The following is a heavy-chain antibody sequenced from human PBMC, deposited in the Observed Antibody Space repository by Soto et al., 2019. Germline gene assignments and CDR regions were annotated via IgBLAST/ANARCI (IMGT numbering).Heavy chain of an antibody. Sequence: PGESLKISCKGSGYSFTSYWIGWVRQMPGKGLEWMGIIYPGDSDTRYSPSFQGQVTISADKSISTAYLQWSSLKASDTAMYYCARHGSSGLFFDTLYYMDVWGKGTTVTVSS. V-gene: IGHV5-51*01. CDR1: GYSFTSYW. CDR2: IYPGDSDT. CDR3: ARHGSSGLFFDTLYYMDV. J-gene: IGHJ6*03. D-gene: IGHD6-19*01.